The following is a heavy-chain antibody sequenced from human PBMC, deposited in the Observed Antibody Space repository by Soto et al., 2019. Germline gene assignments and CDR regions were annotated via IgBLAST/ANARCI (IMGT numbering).Heavy chain of an antibody. V-gene: IGHV4-31*03. CDR3: ARKSATGHPIHLAD. D-gene: IGHD1-26*01. J-gene: IGHJ1*01. CDR1: GGSISSGGYY. CDR2: IYYSGST. Sequence: SETLSLTCTVSGGSISSGGYYWSWIRQHPGKGLEWIGYIYYSGSTYYNPSLKSRATISVDTSKNQFSLKLSSVTAADTAVYYCARKSATGHPIHLADWGQGTLVTVAS.